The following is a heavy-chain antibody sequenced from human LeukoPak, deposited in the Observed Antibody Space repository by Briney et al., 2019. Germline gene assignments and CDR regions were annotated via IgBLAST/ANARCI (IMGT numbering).Heavy chain of an antibody. V-gene: IGHV1-46*01. J-gene: IGHJ1*01. D-gene: IGHD1-26*01. CDR2: INPSGGRT. CDR3: ARGVGANSYFQQ. Sequence: AAVKVSFKASVYTFTSYYMHLVRQAPGQGLEWIGIINPSGGRTSYGQKFQGRVHLTRDMSTATVYMELRGLRSEDTAVYYCARGVGANSYFQQWGEGPLVPVS. CDR1: VYTFTSYY.